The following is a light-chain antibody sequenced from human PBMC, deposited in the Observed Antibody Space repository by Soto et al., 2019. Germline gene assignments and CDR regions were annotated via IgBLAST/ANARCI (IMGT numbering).Light chain of an antibody. CDR2: EVV. CDR3: KSYADSNTYV. V-gene: IGLV2-8*01. J-gene: IGLJ1*01. Sequence: QSALTQPPSASGSPGQSVTISCTGTKSDIGVYDFVSWYQHHPGKAPRLIIYEVVQRPSGVPDRFSGSKSGNTASLTVSGLQAADEADCFCKSYADSNTYVFGSGTKVTVL. CDR1: KSDIGVYDF.